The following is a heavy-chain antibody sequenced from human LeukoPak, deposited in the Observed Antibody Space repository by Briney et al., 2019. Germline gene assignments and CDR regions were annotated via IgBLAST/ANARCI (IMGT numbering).Heavy chain of an antibody. D-gene: IGHD2-2*02. CDR2: IIPIFGTA. CDR1: GYTFTSYG. V-gene: IGHV1-69*05. J-gene: IGHJ3*02. Sequence: ASVKVSCKASGYTFTSYGISWVRQAPGQGLEWMGGIIPIFGTANYAQKFQGRVTITTDESTSTAYMELSSLRSEDTAVYYCARQRGYCSSTSCYTGDAFDIWGQGTMVTVSS. CDR3: ARQRGYCSSTSCYTGDAFDI.